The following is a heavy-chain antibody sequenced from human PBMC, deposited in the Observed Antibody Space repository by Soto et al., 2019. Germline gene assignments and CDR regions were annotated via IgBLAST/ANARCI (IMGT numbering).Heavy chain of an antibody. CDR1: GGTFRRDA. Sequence: QVQLVQSGAEVKKPGSSVKVSCKAAGGTFRRDAFSWVRQAPGQGLEWMGGILPMFSTGNYAQRFQDRLTITADESTSTVYMELSSLRTEDTAMYYCARDYTTWGQGTLVTVSS. CDR3: ARDYTT. V-gene: IGHV1-69*01. J-gene: IGHJ4*02. CDR2: ILPMFSTG. D-gene: IGHD1-1*01.